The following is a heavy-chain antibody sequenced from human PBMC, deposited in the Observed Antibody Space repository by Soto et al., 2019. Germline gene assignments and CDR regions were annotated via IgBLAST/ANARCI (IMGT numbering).Heavy chain of an antibody. Sequence: PSETLSLTCTVSSAPVSSSTYTWGWIRQPPGKGLEWIGSIYYSGSTYYNPSLNSRVTVSVDTSKNQFSLKVTSVTAADTAVYYCARRVLDTAMVTGYYYGMDVWGQGTTVTVSS. CDR2: IYYSGST. J-gene: IGHJ6*02. D-gene: IGHD5-18*01. V-gene: IGHV4-39*01. CDR1: SAPVSSSTYT. CDR3: ARRVLDTAMVTGYYYGMDV.